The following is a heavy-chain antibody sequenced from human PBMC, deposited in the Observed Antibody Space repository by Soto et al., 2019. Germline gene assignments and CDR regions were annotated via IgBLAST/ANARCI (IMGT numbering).Heavy chain of an antibody. CDR3: ARGHYYDSSVLFDF. CDR1: GAAIRSDP. J-gene: IGHJ4*02. CDR2: VYYAGTT. D-gene: IGHD3-22*01. V-gene: IGHV4-59*01. Sequence: QVQLEESGPGLVRPSETLSLTCTVSGAAIRSDPWNWIRQTPGKGLEWIGYVYYAGTTKYNPSVKSRVTIVVDRSKNQFSLKLASVTPEDTAVYFCARGHYYDSSVLFDFWGQGSLVTVSS.